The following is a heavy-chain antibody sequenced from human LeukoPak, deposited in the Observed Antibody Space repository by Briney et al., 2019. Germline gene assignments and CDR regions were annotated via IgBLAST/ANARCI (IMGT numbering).Heavy chain of an antibody. Sequence: GGSLILFCAPSGFTFSTYSMNWVRQAPGKGLEWVSSISSSSTYIYYADSVKGRFTISRDNAKNSLYLQMNSLRAEDTAVYYCARVSVSAAFDNWGQGTLVTVSS. CDR2: ISSSSTYI. D-gene: IGHD5/OR15-5a*01. CDR1: GFTFSTYS. CDR3: ARVSVSAAFDN. J-gene: IGHJ4*02. V-gene: IGHV3-21*01.